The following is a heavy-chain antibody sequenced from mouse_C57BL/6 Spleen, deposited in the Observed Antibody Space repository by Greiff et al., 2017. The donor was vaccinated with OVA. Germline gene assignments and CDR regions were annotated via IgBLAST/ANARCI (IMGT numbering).Heavy chain of an antibody. CDR3: TTGTGAWFAY. CDR2: IRLKSDNYAT. V-gene: IGHV6-3*01. J-gene: IGHJ3*01. Sequence: EVHLVESGGGLVQPGGSMKLSCVASGFTFSNYWMNWVRQSPEKGLEWVAQIRLKSDNYATHYAESVKGRFTISRDDSKSSVYLQMNNLRAEDTGIYYCTTGTGAWFAYWGQGTLVTVSA. CDR1: GFTFSNYW. D-gene: IGHD4-1*01.